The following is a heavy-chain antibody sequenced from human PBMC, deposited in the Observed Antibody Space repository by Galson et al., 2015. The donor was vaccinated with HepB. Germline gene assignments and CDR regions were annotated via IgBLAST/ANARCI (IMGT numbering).Heavy chain of an antibody. CDR2: INPSGDSA. Sequence: SVKVSCKASVYTFTRYYIHWLRQAPGQGLEWMVIINPSGDSASYAEKFQGRVTMTRDTYPNTVYMELSSLRSEDTAVYDCGRAPTLTGSADYWGQGTLVTISS. CDR3: GRAPTLTGSADY. CDR1: VYTFTRYY. J-gene: IGHJ4*02. V-gene: IGHV1-46*03. D-gene: IGHD3-9*01.